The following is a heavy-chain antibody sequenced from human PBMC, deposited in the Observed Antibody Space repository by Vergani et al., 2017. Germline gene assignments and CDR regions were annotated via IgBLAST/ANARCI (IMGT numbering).Heavy chain of an antibody. Sequence: QVQLQESGPGLVKPSDTLSLTCTVSGGSLSSYYWRWIRQPAGKGLEWIGRIYTSGGTNYNPSLKSRVTMSVDTSKNQFSLKLSSVTAADTAVYYCARGGILRRYCGSTSCANPWEFRGAFDIWGQGTMVTVSS. D-gene: IGHD2-2*01. V-gene: IGHV4-4*07. CDR2: IYTSGGT. CDR3: ARGGILRRYCGSTSCANPWEFRGAFDI. J-gene: IGHJ3*02. CDR1: GGSLSSYY.